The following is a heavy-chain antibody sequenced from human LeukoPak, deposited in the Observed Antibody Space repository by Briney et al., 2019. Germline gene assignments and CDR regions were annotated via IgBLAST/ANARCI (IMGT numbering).Heavy chain of an antibody. CDR3: AKGSTISWYSWGY. CDR1: GFTFTSLA. Sequence: GGSLRLSCAGSGFTFTSLALSWVRQAPGNGLEWLSTLSASGSETYYADSVKGRFTISRDISTNTLFLQMNSLRADDTAVYYCAKGSTISWYSWGYWGQGTLVAVSS. D-gene: IGHD6-13*01. V-gene: IGHV3-23*01. CDR2: LSASGSET. J-gene: IGHJ4*02.